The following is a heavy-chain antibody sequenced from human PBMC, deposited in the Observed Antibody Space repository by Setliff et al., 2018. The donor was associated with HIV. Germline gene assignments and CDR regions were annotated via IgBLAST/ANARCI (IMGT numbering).Heavy chain of an antibody. V-gene: IGHV1-69*05. D-gene: IGHD3-22*01. CDR3: ATIREYYYDSSGQEYFQH. CDR2: IIPMFGTR. J-gene: IGHJ1*01. CDR1: GGTFSSYA. Sequence: SVKVSCKASGGTFSSYAINWVRQAPGQGLEWMGGIIPMFGTRNYAQKFQGRVTITTDESTSTAYMELSSLTSEDTAMYYCATIREYYYDSSGQEYFQHWGHGTLVTVSS.